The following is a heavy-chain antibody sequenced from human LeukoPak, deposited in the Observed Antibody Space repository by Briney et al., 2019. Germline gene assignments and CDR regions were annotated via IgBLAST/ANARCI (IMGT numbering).Heavy chain of an antibody. J-gene: IGHJ1*01. D-gene: IGHD3-22*01. V-gene: IGHV1-46*01. CDR2: INRSGGST. CDR1: GYTFTSYY. CDR3: ARDTGISDSSGYYKAYFQH. Sequence: GASVKVSCEASGYTFTSYYMHWVRQAPGQGLEWMGIINRSGGSTSYAQKFQGRVTMTRDTSTSTVYMELSSLRSEDTAVYYCARDTGISDSSGYYKAYFQHWGQGTLVTVSS.